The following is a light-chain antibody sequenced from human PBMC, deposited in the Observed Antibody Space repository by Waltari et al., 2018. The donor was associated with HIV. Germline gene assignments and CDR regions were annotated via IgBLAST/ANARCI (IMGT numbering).Light chain of an antibody. Sequence: QSVLTQPPSVSGGPGQRVTISCTGSSSNIGAGYDAHWYQLHPETAPKLLIYGNPNRPSGVPDRFSGSKSGTSASLAITGLQAEDEADYYCQSYDSSLSSYVFGTGTKVTVL. CDR1: SSNIGAGYD. J-gene: IGLJ1*01. CDR2: GNP. CDR3: QSYDSSLSSYV. V-gene: IGLV1-40*01.